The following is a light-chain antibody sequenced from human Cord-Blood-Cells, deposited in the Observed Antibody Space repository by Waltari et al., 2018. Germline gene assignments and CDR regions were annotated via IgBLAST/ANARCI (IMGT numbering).Light chain of an antibody. CDR3: CSYAGSSTYV. CDR2: EVS. CDR1: SSAVGSYNL. Sequence: QSALTQPAPVSGSPGQSITNSCTGTSSAVGSYNLFSWYQQHPGKAPKLMIYEVSKRPSGVSNRFSGSKSGNTASLTISGLQAEDEADYYCCSYAGSSTYVFGTGTKVTVL. J-gene: IGLJ1*01. V-gene: IGLV2-23*02.